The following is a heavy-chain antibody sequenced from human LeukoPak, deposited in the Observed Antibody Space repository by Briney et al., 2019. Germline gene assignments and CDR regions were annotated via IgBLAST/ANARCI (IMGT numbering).Heavy chain of an antibody. Sequence: SQTLSLTCTVSGGSISSGGYYWSWIRQHPGKGLEWIGYIYYSGSTYYNPSHKSRVTISVDTSKNQFSLKLSSVTAADTAVYYCARSLGTLAKPQDYFDYWGQGTLVTVSS. CDR3: ARSLGTLAKPQDYFDY. CDR2: IYYSGST. D-gene: IGHD1-1*01. J-gene: IGHJ4*02. V-gene: IGHV4-31*03. CDR1: GGSISSGGYY.